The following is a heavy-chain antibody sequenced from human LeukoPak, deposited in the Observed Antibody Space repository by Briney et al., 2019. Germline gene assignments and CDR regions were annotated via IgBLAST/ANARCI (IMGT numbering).Heavy chain of an antibody. J-gene: IGHJ4*02. CDR3: AKDQEAVAGQTPFDY. V-gene: IGHV3-23*01. Sequence: RGGSLRLSCAASGFTFSSYAMSWVRQAPGEGVEWVSAISGSGGITYYADSVKGRFTISRDNSKNTLYLQMNSLRAEDTAVYYCAKDQEAVAGQTPFDYWGQGTLVTVSS. CDR1: GFTFSSYA. CDR2: ISGSGGIT. D-gene: IGHD6-19*01.